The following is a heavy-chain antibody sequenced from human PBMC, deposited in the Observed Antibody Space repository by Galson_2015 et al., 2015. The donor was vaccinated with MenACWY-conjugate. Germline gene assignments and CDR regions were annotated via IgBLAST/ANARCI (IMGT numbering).Heavy chain of an antibody. CDR3: ANLYCGGVCLSLCAVDF. CDR2: IYSGGST. V-gene: IGHV3-53*01. Sequence: SLRLSCAASGFTVSSNYMSWVRQAPGKGLEWVSVIYSGGSTYYADAVKGRFTISRDNSKNTLYLQMSSLSAEDTAVYYCANLYCGGVCLSLCAVDFWGQGTVVTGAS. CDR1: GFTVSSNY. J-gene: IGHJ4*03. D-gene: IGHD2-21*02.